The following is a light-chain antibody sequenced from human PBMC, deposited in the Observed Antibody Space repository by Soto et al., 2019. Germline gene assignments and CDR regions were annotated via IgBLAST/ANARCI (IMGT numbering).Light chain of an antibody. CDR3: SSYTGSRTLV. Sequence: QSALTQPASVSGSPGQSITISCTGSSSDVGGYNYVSWYQQYAGKAPKLMIYEVSYRPSGVSNRFSGSKSGNTASLSISGLQAEDEAEYYCSSYTGSRTLVFGTGTKLTVL. V-gene: IGLV2-14*01. J-gene: IGLJ1*01. CDR1: SSDVGGYNY. CDR2: EVS.